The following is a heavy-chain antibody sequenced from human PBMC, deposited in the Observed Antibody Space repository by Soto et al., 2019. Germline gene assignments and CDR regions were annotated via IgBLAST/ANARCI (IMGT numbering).Heavy chain of an antibody. CDR1: GGTFSTYT. CDR3: ARDGLYCSGGSCYSFDY. D-gene: IGHD2-15*01. J-gene: IGHJ4*02. CDR2: IIPILDVA. V-gene: IGHV1-69*08. Sequence: QVQLVQSGAEVKEPGSSVKVSCKASGGTFSTYTLSWVRQAPGQGLEWMGRIIPILDVANYPQEFQGRVTITADKSTTTAYMELRSLRSEDTAVYYCARDGLYCSGGSCYSFDYWGQGTLVTVSS.